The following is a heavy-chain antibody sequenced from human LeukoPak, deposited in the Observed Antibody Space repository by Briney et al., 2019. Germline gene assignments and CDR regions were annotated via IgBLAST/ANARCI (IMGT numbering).Heavy chain of an antibody. Sequence: GGSLRLSCAASGFTFSSYWMSWVRQAPGKGLEWVANIKQDGNEKYYVDSVKGRFTISRDNAKNSLYLQMNSLRAEDTAVYYCARDRGTYGDYGWNWGQGTLVTVSS. CDR3: ARDRGTYGDYGWN. CDR2: IKQDGNEK. D-gene: IGHD4-17*01. V-gene: IGHV3-7*01. CDR1: GFTFSSYW. J-gene: IGHJ4*02.